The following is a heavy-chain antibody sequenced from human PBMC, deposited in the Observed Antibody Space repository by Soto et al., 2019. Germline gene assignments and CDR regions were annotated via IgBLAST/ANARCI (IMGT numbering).Heavy chain of an antibody. V-gene: IGHV4-4*07. CDR3: AGDSGEDIVVVPADNNWFDP. Sequence: PAEALCLTCTVSDGSIRTYYWSWIRQPAGKGLEWIGRIYTSGSTNYNPSLKSRVTMSVDTSKNQFSLKLSSVTAADTAVYYWAGDSGEDIVVVPADNNWFDPWGQGTMVTVSS. CDR1: DGSIRTYY. CDR2: IYTSGST. D-gene: IGHD2-2*01. J-gene: IGHJ5*02.